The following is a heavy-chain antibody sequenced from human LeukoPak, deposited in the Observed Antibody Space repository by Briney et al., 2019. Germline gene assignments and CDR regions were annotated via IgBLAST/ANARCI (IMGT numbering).Heavy chain of an antibody. CDR1: GFTFSSYS. V-gene: IGHV3-23*01. Sequence: GGSVRLSCAASGFTFSSYSMNWVRQAPGKGLEWVSTITGDGDRTYGADSVQGRFIISRDNSKSTLYLQMNSLRGEDTAVYYCARGLGDSFDYWGQGTLVTVSS. J-gene: IGHJ4*02. CDR3: ARGLGDSFDY. CDR2: ITGDGDRT. D-gene: IGHD4-17*01.